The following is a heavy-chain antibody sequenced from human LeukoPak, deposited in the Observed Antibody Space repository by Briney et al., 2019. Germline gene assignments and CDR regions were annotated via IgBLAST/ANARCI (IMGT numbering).Heavy chain of an antibody. Sequence: GGSLRLSCAASGFTFSSYGMHWVRQAPGKGLEWVAVISYDGSNKYYADSVKGRFTISRDNSKNTLYLQMNSLRAEDTAVYYCAKVKDDFWSGYNGYYYMDVWGKGTTVTVSS. J-gene: IGHJ6*03. V-gene: IGHV3-30*18. D-gene: IGHD3-3*01. CDR2: ISYDGSNK. CDR1: GFTFSSYG. CDR3: AKVKDDFWSGYNGYYYMDV.